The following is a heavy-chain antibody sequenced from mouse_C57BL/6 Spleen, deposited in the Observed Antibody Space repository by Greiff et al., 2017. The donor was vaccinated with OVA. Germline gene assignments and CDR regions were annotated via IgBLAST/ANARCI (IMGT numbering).Heavy chain of an antibody. CDR1: GYSITSGYD. V-gene: IGHV3-1*01. CDR2: ISYSGST. D-gene: IGHD1-1*01. Sequence: DVQLQESGPGMVKPSQSLSLTCTVTGYSITSGYDWHWIRHFPGNKLEWMGYISYSGSTNYNPSLKSRISITHDTSKNHFFLKLNSVTTEDTATYYCARDGLYGSSPYWYFDVWGTGTTVTVSS. CDR3: ARDGLYGSSPYWYFDV. J-gene: IGHJ1*03.